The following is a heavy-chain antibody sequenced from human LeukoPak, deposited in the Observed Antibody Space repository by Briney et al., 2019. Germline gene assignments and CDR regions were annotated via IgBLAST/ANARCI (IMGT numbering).Heavy chain of an antibody. J-gene: IGHJ6*03. Sequence: GASVKVSCKASGGTFSSYAISWVRRAPGQGLEWMGGIIPIFGTANYAQKFQGRVTITADESTSTAYMELSSLRSEDTAVYYCARDLPGMTGTTGYYMDVSGKGTTVTVSS. V-gene: IGHV1-69*13. CDR2: IIPIFGTA. CDR1: GGTFSSYA. CDR3: ARDLPGMTGTTGYYMDV. D-gene: IGHD1-20*01.